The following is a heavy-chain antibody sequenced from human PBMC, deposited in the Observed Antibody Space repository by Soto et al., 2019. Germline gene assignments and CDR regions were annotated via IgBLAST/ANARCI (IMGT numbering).Heavy chain of an antibody. J-gene: IGHJ4*02. CDR1: GFTFSDYY. V-gene: IGHV3-11*01. D-gene: IGHD3-10*01. CDR3: ASGFVRRGI. CDR2: ISSSGSNR. Sequence: QVQLVESGGGVVKPGGSLRLSCAASGFTFSDYYMSWIRQAPGKGLEWVSYISSSGSNRYYADSVKGRFTISRDNAKNPLYLEMNILRADDPAGYYCASGFVRRGIWGQGTLGNGSS.